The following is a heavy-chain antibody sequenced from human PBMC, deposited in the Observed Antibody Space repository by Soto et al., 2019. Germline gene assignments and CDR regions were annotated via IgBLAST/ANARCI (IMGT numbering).Heavy chain of an antibody. CDR3: ARLRRDWGDAFDL. CDR2: IIPVFDKA. V-gene: IGHV1-69*01. J-gene: IGHJ3*01. Sequence: QVQLVQSGADVKKPGSSVRVSCKTSGGPFGSSAISWVRQAPAQRLEWIGAIIPVFDKANYAQNFQGRLTSTADGATATVFMQLSSLTSEDTAVYFCARLRRDWGDAFDLWGQGTLVTVSS. D-gene: IGHD3-16*01. CDR1: GGPFGSSA.